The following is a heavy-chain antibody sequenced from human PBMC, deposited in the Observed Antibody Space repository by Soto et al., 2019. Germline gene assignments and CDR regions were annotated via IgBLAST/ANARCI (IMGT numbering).Heavy chain of an antibody. J-gene: IGHJ3*02. D-gene: IGHD3-10*01. CDR2: TIPVFNTA. V-gene: IGHV1-69*06. CDR1: GGTLSDHG. CDR3: ARGVYGSGNYYTGPSAFDI. Sequence: QVQLEQSGAEVKKPGSSVKVSCKASGGTLSDHGVAWLRQAPGQGLEWMGGTIPVFNTAKYAQKFQGRVTVTADKFTNIAYIELSSLISEDTAFYFCARGVYGSGNYYTGPSAFDIWGQGTMVIVSS.